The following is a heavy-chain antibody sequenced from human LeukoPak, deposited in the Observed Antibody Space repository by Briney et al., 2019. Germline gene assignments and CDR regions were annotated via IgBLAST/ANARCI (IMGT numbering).Heavy chain of an antibody. V-gene: IGHV1-46*01. D-gene: IGHD2-2*01. Sequence: ASVKVSCKASGYTFTSYYMHWVRQAPGQGLEWMGIINPSGGSTSYAPKFQGRVTMTRDTSTSTVYMELSSLRSEDTAVYYCARDGEYQLLSYNWFDPWGQGTLVTVSS. CDR3: ARDGEYQLLSYNWFDP. CDR1: GYTFTSYY. J-gene: IGHJ5*02. CDR2: INPSGGST.